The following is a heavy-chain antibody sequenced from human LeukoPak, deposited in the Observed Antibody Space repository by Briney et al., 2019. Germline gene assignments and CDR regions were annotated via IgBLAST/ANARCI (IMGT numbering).Heavy chain of an antibody. CDR1: GFIFSDYY. CDR3: ARAPRSLRGY. J-gene: IGHJ4*02. CDR2: ISSSHNNI. V-gene: IGHV3-11*04. Sequence: PGGSLRLSCAASGFIFSDYYMTWIRQAPGKGLEWVSYISSSHNNIFYADSVKGRFTISRDNAMNSLHLQMNSLRAEDTAVYYCARAPRSLRGYWGQGTQVTVSS. D-gene: IGHD4-17*01.